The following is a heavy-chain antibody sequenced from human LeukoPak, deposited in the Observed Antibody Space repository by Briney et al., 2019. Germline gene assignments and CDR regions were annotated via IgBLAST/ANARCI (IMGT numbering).Heavy chain of an antibody. CDR3: TAGTGYSDHDY. J-gene: IGHJ4*02. V-gene: IGHV3-15*01. D-gene: IGHD5-12*01. Sequence: GGSLTLSCAASGFTFNNAWMSWVRPAPGKGLEWVGRIKSKTNDETTDYAAPVKGRFTISRDDSKNTLYLQMNSLKTEDTAVYYCTAGTGYSDHDYWGQGALVTVSS. CDR2: IKSKTNDETT. CDR1: GFTFNNAW.